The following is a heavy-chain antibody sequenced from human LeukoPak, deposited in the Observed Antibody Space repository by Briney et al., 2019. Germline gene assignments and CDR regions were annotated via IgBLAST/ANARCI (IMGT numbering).Heavy chain of an antibody. J-gene: IGHJ5*02. Sequence: GGSLRLSCAASGFTFSSYAMSWVRQAPGKGLEWVSAISGSGGSTYYADSVKGRFTISRDNSKNTLYLQMNSLRAEDTAVYYCARDRLEPHTAMGYWFDPWGQGTLVTVSS. V-gene: IGHV3-23*01. CDR1: GFTFSSYA. D-gene: IGHD5-18*01. CDR3: ARDRLEPHTAMGYWFDP. CDR2: ISGSGGST.